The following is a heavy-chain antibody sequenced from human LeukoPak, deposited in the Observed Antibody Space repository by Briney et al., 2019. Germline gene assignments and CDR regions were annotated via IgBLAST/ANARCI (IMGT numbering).Heavy chain of an antibody. CDR2: IYSGGST. CDR1: GFTVSSNY. Sequence: PGGSLRLSCAASGFTVSSNYMSWVRQAPGKGLEWVSVIYSGGSTYYADSVKGRFIISRDNSKNTLYLQMNSLRAEDTAVYYCARGNDDSSSWPYCYYGMDVWGQGTTVTVSS. V-gene: IGHV3-66*01. J-gene: IGHJ6*02. CDR3: ARGNDDSSSWPYCYYGMDV. D-gene: IGHD6-13*01.